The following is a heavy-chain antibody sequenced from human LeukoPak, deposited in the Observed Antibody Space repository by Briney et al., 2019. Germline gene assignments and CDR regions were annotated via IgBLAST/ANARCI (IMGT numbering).Heavy chain of an antibody. V-gene: IGHV1-18*01. J-gene: IGHJ4*02. CDR2: ISAYNGNT. D-gene: IGHD3-10*01. Sequence: ASVKVSCKASGYTFTSYGISWVRQAPGQGLEWMGWISAYNGNTNYAQKLKGRVTMTTDTSTSTAYMELRSLRSDDTAVYYCARVTLRQYYYGSGSYYYFDYWGQGTLVTVSS. CDR3: ARVTLRQYYYGSGSYYYFDY. CDR1: GYTFTSYG.